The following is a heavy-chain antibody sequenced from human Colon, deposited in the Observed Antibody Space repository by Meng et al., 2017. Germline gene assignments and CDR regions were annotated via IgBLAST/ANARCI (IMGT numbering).Heavy chain of an antibody. J-gene: IGHJ4*02. CDR2: IKSKTNGETT. Sequence: GGSLRLSCTASGLTFSNAWMTWVRQAPGKGLEWVGRIKSKTNGETTDYAAPVKGRFTISRDDSKNTLYLQMNSLKTEDTAVYYCTTKDELYSGGWVTCDHWGQGTLVTVSS. CDR3: TTKDELYSGGWVTCDH. V-gene: IGHV3-15*01. CDR1: GLTFSNAW. D-gene: IGHD6-19*01.